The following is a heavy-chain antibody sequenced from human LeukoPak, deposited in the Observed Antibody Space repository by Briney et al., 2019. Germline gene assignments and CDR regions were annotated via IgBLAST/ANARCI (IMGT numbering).Heavy chain of an antibody. J-gene: IGHJ4*02. CDR3: ARDRLLWFGELDF. CDR2: IYYSGNT. Sequence: SETLSLTCSVSGGSISSSSYYWGWIRQPPGKGLEWIGSIYYSGNTYYNPSLKSRVTISIDTSKNQIPLKLTSVTAADTAVYYCARDRLLWFGELDFWGLGTLVIVSS. V-gene: IGHV4-39*06. CDR1: GGSISSSSYY. D-gene: IGHD3-10*01.